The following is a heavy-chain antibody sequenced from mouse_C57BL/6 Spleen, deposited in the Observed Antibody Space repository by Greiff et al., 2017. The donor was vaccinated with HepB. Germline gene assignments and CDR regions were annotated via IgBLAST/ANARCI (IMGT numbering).Heavy chain of an antibody. CDR2: INPNNGGT. Sequence: EVQLQQSGPELVKPGASVKISCKASGYTFTDYYMNWVKQSHGMSLEWIGDINPNNGGTSYNQKFKGKATLTVDKSSSTAYMELRSLTSEDSAVYYCARRGRENWGQGTTLTVSS. CDR1: GYTFTDYY. CDR3: ARRGREN. V-gene: IGHV1-26*01. J-gene: IGHJ2*01.